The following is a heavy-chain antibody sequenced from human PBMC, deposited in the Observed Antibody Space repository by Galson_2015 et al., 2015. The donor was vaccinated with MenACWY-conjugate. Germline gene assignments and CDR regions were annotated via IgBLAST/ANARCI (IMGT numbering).Heavy chain of an antibody. CDR3: AIRRDGYVFDY. V-gene: IGHV5-51*01. Sequence: QSGAEVKKPGESLKISCRGSGYTFTCYWIGWVRQMPGKGLEWMGIIYPGDSDIRYSPSFQGQVTISADKSIRTAYLQWSSLKASDTAMYYCAIRRDGYVFDYWGQGTLVTVSS. D-gene: IGHD5-24*01. CDR2: IYPGDSDI. CDR1: GYTFTCYW. J-gene: IGHJ4*02.